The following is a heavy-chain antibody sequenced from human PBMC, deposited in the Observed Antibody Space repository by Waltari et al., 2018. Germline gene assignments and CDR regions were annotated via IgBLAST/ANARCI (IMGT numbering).Heavy chain of an antibody. Sequence: QVQLVQSGAEVKKPGASVKVSCKASGHSFTTHAIHWVRQAPGQGLEYMGCITGGSGDPRYSQKFQGRVTFTRDTYASTGYMEVSSLTSEDTAVYYCATEVWGSFNWFDPWGQGTLVTVSP. V-gene: IGHV1-3*01. D-gene: IGHD6-6*01. CDR2: ITGGSGDP. CDR3: ATEVWGSFNWFDP. J-gene: IGHJ5*02. CDR1: GHSFTTHA.